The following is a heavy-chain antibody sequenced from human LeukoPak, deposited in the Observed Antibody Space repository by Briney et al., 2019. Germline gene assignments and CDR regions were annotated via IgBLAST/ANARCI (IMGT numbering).Heavy chain of an antibody. V-gene: IGHV3-23*01. CDR3: AKDARRSDGWYFFDH. J-gene: IGHJ4*02. D-gene: IGHD6-19*01. CDR2: ISDSGDTT. CDR1: GFAFSSQA. Sequence: GGSLRLSCAASGFAFSSQAMGWVRQAPGKGLEWVSVISDSGDTTYYADSVKGRFTIPRDNSKNTLYLQLNSLRAEDTAIYYCAKDARRSDGWYFFDHWGQGALVTVSS.